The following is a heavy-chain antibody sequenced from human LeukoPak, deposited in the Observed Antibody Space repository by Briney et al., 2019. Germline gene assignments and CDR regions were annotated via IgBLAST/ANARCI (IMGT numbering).Heavy chain of an antibody. D-gene: IGHD3-10*01. CDR1: GYTFTSYG. CDR3: AREREEYYYGSGSYYKDLGYFDY. CDR2: IIPIFGTA. Sequence: GASVKVSCKASGYTFTSYGISWVRQAPGQGLEWMGRIIPIFGTANYAQKFQGRVTITTDESTSTAYMELSSLRSEDTAVYYSAREREEYYYGSGSYYKDLGYFDYWGQGTLVTVSS. V-gene: IGHV1-69*05. J-gene: IGHJ4*02.